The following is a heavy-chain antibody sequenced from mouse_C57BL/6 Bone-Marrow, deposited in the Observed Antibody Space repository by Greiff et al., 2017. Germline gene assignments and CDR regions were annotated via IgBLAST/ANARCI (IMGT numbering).Heavy chain of an antibody. J-gene: IGHJ3*01. Sequence: QVQLQQPGAELVKPGASVKMSCKASGYTFTSYWITWVKQRPGQGLEWIGDIYPGSGSTNYNEKFKGKATLTVDTSSSTAYMQLSSLTSEDSAVYYGARGWLRLQGWFAYWGQGTLVTVSA. CDR3: ARGWLRLQGWFAY. D-gene: IGHD3-2*02. CDR1: GYTFTSYW. CDR2: IYPGSGST. V-gene: IGHV1-55*01.